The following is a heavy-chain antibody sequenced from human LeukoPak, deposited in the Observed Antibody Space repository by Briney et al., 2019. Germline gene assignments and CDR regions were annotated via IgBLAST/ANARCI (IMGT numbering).Heavy chain of an antibody. CDR3: ARDRSGSYPFDY. CDR1: GGSVSSDKYY. Sequence: PSETLSLTCTVSGGSVSSDKYYWSWIRQPPGKGLEWIGYIYSSGCTNYNPSLKSRVTKSVDKSKNQFSLKLNSVTAADTAVFFCARDRSGSYPFDYWGQGTLVTVSS. J-gene: IGHJ4*02. V-gene: IGHV4-61*01. CDR2: IYSSGCT. D-gene: IGHD1-26*01.